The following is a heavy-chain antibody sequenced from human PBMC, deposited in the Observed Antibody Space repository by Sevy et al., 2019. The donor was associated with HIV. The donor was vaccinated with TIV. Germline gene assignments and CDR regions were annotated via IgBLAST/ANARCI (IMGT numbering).Heavy chain of an antibody. CDR2: ISSSSSYT. J-gene: IGHJ6*02. CDR3: ARGGDLVVVPAAFMDV. Sequence: GGSLRLSCTASGFTFSDYYMSWIRQAPGKGLEWVSYISSSSSYTNYADSVKGRFTISRDNAKNSLYLQMNSLRAEDTAVYYCARGGDLVVVPAAFMDVWGQGTTVTVSS. D-gene: IGHD2-2*01. CDR1: GFTFSDYY. V-gene: IGHV3-11*06.